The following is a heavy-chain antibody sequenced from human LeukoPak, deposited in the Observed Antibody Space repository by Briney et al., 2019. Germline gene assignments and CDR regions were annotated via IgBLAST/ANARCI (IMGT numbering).Heavy chain of an antibody. CDR3: ARGPGALDY. J-gene: IGHJ4*02. D-gene: IGHD2-2*01. Sequence: PGGSLRLSCAASGFAFSRYGMHWVRQAPGKGLEGVALISHDGTNKNHADSVKGRFTISRDNSNNTLYLQMSSLRPDDTAAYYCARGPGALDYWGQGTLVTVSS. CDR2: ISHDGTNK. V-gene: IGHV3-30*03. CDR1: GFAFSRYG.